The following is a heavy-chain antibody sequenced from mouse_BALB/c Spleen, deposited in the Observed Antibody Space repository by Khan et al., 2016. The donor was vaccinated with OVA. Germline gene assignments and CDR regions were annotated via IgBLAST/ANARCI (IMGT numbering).Heavy chain of an antibody. D-gene: IGHD2-3*01. V-gene: IGHV1-80*01. CDR2: IYPGDGDP. J-gene: IGHJ3*01. CDR3: ARKGYDGYYRAWFAY. Sequence: VQLQESGAELVRPGSSVKISCTASGYAFSNYWMNWVMQRPGQGLEWIGQIYPGDGDPKYNGKFKDKATLTEDKSSSTAYMQLSSLTSEDSSVYFCARKGYDGYYRAWFAYWGQGTLVTVSA. CDR1: GYAFSNYW.